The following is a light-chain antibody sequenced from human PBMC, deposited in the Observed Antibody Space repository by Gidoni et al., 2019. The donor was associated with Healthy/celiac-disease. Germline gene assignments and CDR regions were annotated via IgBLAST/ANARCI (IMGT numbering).Light chain of an antibody. CDR3: QQSYSTPL. J-gene: IGKJ3*01. CDR2: AAS. CDR1: QSISSY. Sequence: DIQMTPSPSSLSASVGDRVTITCRASQSISSYLNWYQQKPGKAPKLLIYAASSLQSGVPSRFSGSGSGTDFTLTISSLQPEDFATYYCQQSYSTPLFGPXTKVDIK. V-gene: IGKV1-39*01.